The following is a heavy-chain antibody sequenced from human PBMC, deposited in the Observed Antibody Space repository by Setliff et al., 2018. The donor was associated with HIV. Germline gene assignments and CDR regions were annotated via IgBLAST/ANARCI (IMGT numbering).Heavy chain of an antibody. D-gene: IGHD3-3*01. CDR3: ARDPYFWSGYKWFDP. CDR2: ISAYNGNT. V-gene: IGHV1-18*01. CDR1: GYTFTSYG. J-gene: IGHJ5*01. Sequence: SVKVSCKASGYTFTSYGISWVRQAPGQGLEWMGWISAYNGNTNYAQKLQGRVTMTTDTSTSTAYLELRSLRSDDTAVYYCARDPYFWSGYKWFDPWGQGTMVTVSS.